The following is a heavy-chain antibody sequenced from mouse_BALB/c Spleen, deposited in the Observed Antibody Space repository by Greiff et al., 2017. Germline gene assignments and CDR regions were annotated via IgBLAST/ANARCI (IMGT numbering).Heavy chain of an antibody. CDR2: IDPANGNT. CDR3: ARSMITSYYFDY. J-gene: IGHJ2*01. D-gene: IGHD2-4*01. V-gene: IGHV14-3*02. Sequence: VQLQQSGAELVKPGASVKLSCTASGFNIKDTYMHWVKQRPEQGLEWIGRIDPANGNTKYDPKFQGKATITADTSSNTAYLQLSSLTSEDTAVYYCARSMITSYYFDYWGQGTTRTVSS. CDR1: GFNIKDTY.